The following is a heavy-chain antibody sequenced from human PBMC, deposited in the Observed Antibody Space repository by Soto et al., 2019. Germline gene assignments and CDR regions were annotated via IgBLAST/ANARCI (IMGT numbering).Heavy chain of an antibody. J-gene: IGHJ4*02. CDR3: ATYHDDEWESYRHRY. V-gene: IGHV3-7*01. Sequence: LRLSCAASGLAFRSFLMSWVRQAPGGGLEWVANINQDGRDTYYSDSVRDRFTISRDNAANSLFLHMNSLGAEDTAVYYCATYHDDEWESYRHRYWGQGTLVTVSS. CDR2: INQDGRDT. D-gene: IGHD3-16*02. CDR1: GLAFRSFL.